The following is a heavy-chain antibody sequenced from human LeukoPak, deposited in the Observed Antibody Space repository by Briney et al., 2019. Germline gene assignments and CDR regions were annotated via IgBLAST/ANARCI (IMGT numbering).Heavy chain of an antibody. D-gene: IGHD3-22*01. CDR1: GGSFTDYF. V-gene: IGHV4-34*01. J-gene: IGHJ6*02. CDR3: ARGRIAKIVVVHSFSYGMDV. CDR2: INDYPGYT. Sequence: SETLSLTCTVYGGSFTDYFWTWLRQSPGKRLEWIGEINDYPGYTNYNPSLNSRVSISLEKSKNQFSLELRSVTAADTAVYYCARGRIAKIVVVHSFSYGMDVWGQGTTGPVSS.